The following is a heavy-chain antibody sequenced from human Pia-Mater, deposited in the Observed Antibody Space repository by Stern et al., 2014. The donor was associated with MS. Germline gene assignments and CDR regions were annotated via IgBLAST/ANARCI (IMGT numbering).Heavy chain of an antibody. CDR3: ARHGTNDYGDYASHY. V-gene: IGHV4-39*01. D-gene: IGHD4-17*01. CDR1: GGSISSSSYY. J-gene: IGHJ4*02. CDR2: IYYSGST. Sequence: QLQLQESGPGLVKPSETLSLTCTVSGGSISSSSYYWGWIRQPPGKGLEWIGIIYYSGSTYYNPSLKSRVTISVDTSKNQFSLKLSSVTAADTAVYYCARHGTNDYGDYASHYWGQGTLVTVSS.